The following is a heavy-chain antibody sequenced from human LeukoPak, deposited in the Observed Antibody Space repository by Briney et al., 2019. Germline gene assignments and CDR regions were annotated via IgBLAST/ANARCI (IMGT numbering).Heavy chain of an antibody. CDR1: GYTFTGYY. CDR3: ARALATVTTWGLDY. Sequence: ASVKVSCKASGYTFTGYYMHWVRQAPGQGLEWMGRINPNSGGTNYAQKFQGRVTMTRDTSISTAYMEPSRLRSDDTAVYYCARALATVTTWGLDYWGQGTLVTVSS. V-gene: IGHV1-2*06. CDR2: INPNSGGT. J-gene: IGHJ4*02. D-gene: IGHD4-17*01.